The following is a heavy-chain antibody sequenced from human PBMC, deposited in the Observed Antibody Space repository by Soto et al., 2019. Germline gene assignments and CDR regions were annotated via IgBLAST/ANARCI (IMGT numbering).Heavy chain of an antibody. CDR2: INGDGSTT. V-gene: IGHV3-74*01. D-gene: IGHD1-20*01. J-gene: IGHJ4*02. Sequence: EVQLVVSGGDLIQPGGSLRLSCAASGFTFSNYWMHWVRQAPGKGLVWVSRINGDGSTTSYADSVKGRFTISRDNAKNTLSLQMHSLRAEDTAVYYCVRGSVYNWRGDFWGQGTLVTVSS. CDR1: GFTFSNYW. CDR3: VRGSVYNWRGDF.